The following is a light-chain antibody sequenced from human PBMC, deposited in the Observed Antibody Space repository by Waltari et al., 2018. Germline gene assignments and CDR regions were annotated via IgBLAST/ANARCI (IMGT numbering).Light chain of an antibody. CDR2: LNSDGTH. CDR3: QTWGTGIRV. CDR1: SGHSNYA. V-gene: IGLV4-69*01. Sequence: QLVLTQSPSASASLRASVKLTCTLSSGHSNYAIAWHQQQPEKGPRYLMKLNSDGTHNKGDGIPDRFSGSSSGAERYLTISSLQSEDEADYYCQTWGTGIRVFGGGTKLTVL. J-gene: IGLJ3*02.